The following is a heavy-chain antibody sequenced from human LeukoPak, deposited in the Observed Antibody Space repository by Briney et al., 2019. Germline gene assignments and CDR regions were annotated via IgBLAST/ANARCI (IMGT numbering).Heavy chain of an antibody. Sequence: SETLSLTCAVYGGSFSGYYWSWIRQPPGKGLEWIGEINHSGSTNYNPSLKSRVTISVDTSKNQFSLKLSSVTAADTAVYYCARVKAWTRGFDYWGQGTLVTVSS. D-gene: IGHD2-2*01. CDR2: INHSGST. CDR3: ARVKAWTRGFDY. V-gene: IGHV4-34*01. CDR1: GGSFSGYY. J-gene: IGHJ4*02.